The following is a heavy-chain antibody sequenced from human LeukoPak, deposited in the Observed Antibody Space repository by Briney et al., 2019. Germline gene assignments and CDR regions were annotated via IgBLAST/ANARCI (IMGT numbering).Heavy chain of an antibody. V-gene: IGHV4-38-2*02. CDR3: ARDGGVAVSGPPGY. Sequence: SETLSLTCGVSGYSISSGYYWGWIRQPPGKGLEWIGSIFHTGNTYYNPSLKGRVTMSVDTSKNQFSLKLSSVTAADTAVYYCARDGGVAVSGPPGYWGQGTLVTVSS. J-gene: IGHJ4*02. CDR2: IFHTGNT. D-gene: IGHD6-19*01. CDR1: GYSISSGYY.